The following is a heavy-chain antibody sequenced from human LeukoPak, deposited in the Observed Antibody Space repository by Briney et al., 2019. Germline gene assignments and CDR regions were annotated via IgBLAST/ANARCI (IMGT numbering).Heavy chain of an antibody. D-gene: IGHD6-19*01. CDR2: IYYSGST. J-gene: IGHJ4*02. V-gene: IGHV4-39*01. Sequence: GSLRLSCAASGFTFSSYSMNWIRQPPGKGLEWIGSIYYSGSTYYNPSLKSRVTISVDTSKNQFSLKLSSVTAADTAVYYCARLAYSSGWYSDYWGQGTLVTVSS. CDR1: GFTFSSYS. CDR3: ARLAYSSGWYSDY.